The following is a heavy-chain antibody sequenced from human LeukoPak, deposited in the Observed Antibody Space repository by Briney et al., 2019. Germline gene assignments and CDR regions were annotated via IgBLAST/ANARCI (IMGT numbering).Heavy chain of an antibody. V-gene: IGHV1-2*02. CDR2: INPNSGGT. J-gene: IGHJ6*03. CDR1: GYTFTGYY. D-gene: IGHD2-15*01. CDR3: ALGYCSGGSCYNRYYYYYMDV. Sequence: ASVKVSCKASGYTFTGYYMHWVRQAPGQGLEWMGWINPNSGGTNYAQKFQGRVTMTRDTPISTAYMELSRLRSDDTAVYYCALGYCSGGSCYNRYYYYYMDVWGKGTTVTVSS.